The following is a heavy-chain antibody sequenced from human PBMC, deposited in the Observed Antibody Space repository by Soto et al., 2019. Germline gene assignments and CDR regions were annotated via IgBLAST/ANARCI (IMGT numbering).Heavy chain of an antibody. CDR1: GFSLSTPGVG. Sequence: QITLKESGPTLLNPTQTLTLTCSFSGFSLSTPGVGVGWIRQPPGKALEWLALIYWDDDKRYSPSLKSRLTITQETYKNQVVLKMTNMDPLETAKYSCVYRGESSRSGNDYFDSWCHRTLVTVSS. J-gene: IGHJ4*01. V-gene: IGHV2-5*02. CDR2: IYWDDDK. CDR3: VYRGESSRSGNDYFDS. D-gene: IGHD1-26*01.